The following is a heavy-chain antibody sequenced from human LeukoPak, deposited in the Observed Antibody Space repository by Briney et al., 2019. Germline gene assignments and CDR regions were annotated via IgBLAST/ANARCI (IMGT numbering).Heavy chain of an antibody. V-gene: IGHV3-48*03. Sequence: GGSLRLSCAASGFTFSRYEMSWVRQAPGKGLEWISHISSSEKTILYADSVKGRFTNSKDSAKNSLFLQMNSLRVEDTAVYYCARGHPGAFDIWGQGTMVTVSS. CDR2: ISSSEKTI. CDR1: GFTFSRYE. CDR3: ARGHPGAFDI. J-gene: IGHJ3*02.